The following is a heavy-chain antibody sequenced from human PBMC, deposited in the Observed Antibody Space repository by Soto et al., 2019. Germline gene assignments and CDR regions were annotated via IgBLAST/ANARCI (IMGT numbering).Heavy chain of an antibody. CDR1: GFTFSSYG. CDR3: ARDGQRRAAAGTGVEY. CDR2: IWYDGSNK. D-gene: IGHD6-13*01. V-gene: IGHV3-33*01. Sequence: QVQLVESGGGVVQPGRSLRLSCAASGFTFSSYGMHWVRQAPGKGLEWVAVIWYDGSNKYYADSVEGRFTISRDNYKNTLYLKMNRVRCEDTAVYYCARDGQRRAAAGTGVEYWGQGTLVTVFS. J-gene: IGHJ4*02.